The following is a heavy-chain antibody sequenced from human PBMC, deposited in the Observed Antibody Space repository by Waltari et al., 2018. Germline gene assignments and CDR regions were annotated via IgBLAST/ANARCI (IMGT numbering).Heavy chain of an antibody. V-gene: IGHV4-39*01. J-gene: IGHJ4*02. Sequence: QLQLQESGPGLVKPSETLSLTCTVSGGSISSSSYYWGWIRQPPGQGLEWIGSIYYSGSTYYNPSLKSRVTISVDTSKNQFSLKLSSVTAADTAVYYCARRAGIVGATKKAAGFDYWGQGTLVTVSS. CDR1: GGSISSSSYY. D-gene: IGHD1-26*01. CDR3: ARRAGIVGATKKAAGFDY. CDR2: IYYSGST.